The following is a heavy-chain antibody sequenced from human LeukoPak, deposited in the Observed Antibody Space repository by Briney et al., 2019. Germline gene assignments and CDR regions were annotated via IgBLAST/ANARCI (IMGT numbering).Heavy chain of an antibody. CDR3: ARVQRRCSSTSCYRAAWFDP. V-gene: IGHV1-8*03. J-gene: IGHJ5*02. Sequence: GASVTVSCKASGYTFTSDDINWVRQATGQGLEWMGWMKPNSGNTGYAQKFQGRVTITRNTSMSTAYMELSSLRSEDTAVYYCARVQRRCSSTSCYRAAWFDPWGQGTLVTVSS. CDR1: GYTFTSDD. D-gene: IGHD2-2*02. CDR2: MKPNSGNT.